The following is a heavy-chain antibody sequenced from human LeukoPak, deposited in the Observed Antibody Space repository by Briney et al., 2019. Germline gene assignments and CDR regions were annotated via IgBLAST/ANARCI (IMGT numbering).Heavy chain of an antibody. D-gene: IGHD3-10*01. Sequence: PSETLSLTCAVYGGSFSGYYWSWMRQPPGKGLEWMGEINHSGSTNYNPSLKSRVTISVDTSKNQFSLKLSSVTAADTAVYYCARAVRVYYGSGSPTFDYWGQGTLVTVSS. V-gene: IGHV4-34*01. CDR1: GGSFSGYY. J-gene: IGHJ4*02. CDR2: INHSGST. CDR3: ARAVRVYYGSGSPTFDY.